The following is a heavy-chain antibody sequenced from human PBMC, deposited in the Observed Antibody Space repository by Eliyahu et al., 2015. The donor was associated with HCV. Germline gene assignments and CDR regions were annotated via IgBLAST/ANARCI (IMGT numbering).Heavy chain of an antibody. CDR2: IYGSGGST. J-gene: IGHJ2*01. V-gene: IGHV3-23*01. D-gene: IGHD1-1*01. CDR3: AKDLTVGNIGYLDL. Sequence: EVQLLEXGGGLVQPGGSLGXSCXAXGFTLXSXAMTWVRXAPGKGLEWVSVIYGSGGSTYYXDSVTGRFTISRDNSKNTLYLQMNSLRAEDTAVYYCAKDLTVGNIGYLDLWGRGTPVTVSS. CDR1: GFTLXSXA.